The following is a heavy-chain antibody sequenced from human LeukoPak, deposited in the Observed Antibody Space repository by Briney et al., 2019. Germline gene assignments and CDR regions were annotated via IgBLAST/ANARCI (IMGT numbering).Heavy chain of an antibody. V-gene: IGHV3-74*01. Sequence: GGSLRLSCVASGFTFSGYWMHWVRQAPGKGLVWVSRINSDGRSTSYADSVKGRFTISRDNAKNTLDLQMNSLRAEDVAVYYCASGYSSGYYSFDYWGQGTLVTVSS. CDR3: ASGYSSGYYSFDY. D-gene: IGHD3-22*01. J-gene: IGHJ4*02. CDR1: GFTFSGYW. CDR2: INSDGRST.